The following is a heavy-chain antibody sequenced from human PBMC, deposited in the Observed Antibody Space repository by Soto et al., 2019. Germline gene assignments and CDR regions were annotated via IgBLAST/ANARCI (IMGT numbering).Heavy chain of an antibody. D-gene: IGHD3-10*01. CDR1: GFTFSTYW. Sequence: EVQLVESGGGLVQPGGSLRLSCAASGFTFSTYWMHWVRQAPGKGLVWVSRLNSDGSSTSYADSVRGRFTISRDNAKNTLYLQMNSLRAEDTAVYYCASGGENDYGSSTLDYWGQGTLVTVSS. V-gene: IGHV3-74*01. CDR2: LNSDGSST. J-gene: IGHJ4*02. CDR3: ASGGENDYGSSTLDY.